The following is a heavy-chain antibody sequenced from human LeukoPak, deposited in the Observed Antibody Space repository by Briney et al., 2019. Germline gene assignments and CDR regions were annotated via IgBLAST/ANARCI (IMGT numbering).Heavy chain of an antibody. Sequence: GGSLRLSCAGSDFSFSSYTINWVRQAPGKGLEWVSSISASSTYIYSADSVKGRFTLSRDNAKNSVYLQLNSLRAEDTAVYYCARLRERGLRSPLYFYYYGLDAWGKGTTVTVSS. CDR3: ARLRERGLRSPLYFYYYGLDA. V-gene: IGHV3-21*01. D-gene: IGHD1-26*01. CDR2: ISASSTYI. J-gene: IGHJ6*04. CDR1: DFSFSSYT.